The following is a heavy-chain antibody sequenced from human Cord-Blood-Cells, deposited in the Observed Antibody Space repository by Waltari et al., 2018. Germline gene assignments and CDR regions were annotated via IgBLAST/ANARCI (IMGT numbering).Heavy chain of an antibody. Sequence: QVQLVQSGAEVKKPGASVKVSCKASGYTFTGYYMHWVRQAPGQGLEWMGRVNPNSGGKNYAEKFQGRVTMTRDTSNSTAYMELSRLRSDDTAVYYCARVKIYGLYGMDVWGQGTTVTVSS. CDR3: ARVKIYGLYGMDV. D-gene: IGHD4-17*01. CDR2: VNPNSGGK. V-gene: IGHV1-2*06. CDR1: GYTFTGYY. J-gene: IGHJ6*02.